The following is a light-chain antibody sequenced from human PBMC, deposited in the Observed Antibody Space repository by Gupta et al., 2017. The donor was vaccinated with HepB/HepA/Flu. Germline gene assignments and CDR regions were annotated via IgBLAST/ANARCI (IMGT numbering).Light chain of an antibody. V-gene: IGKV3-15*01. CDR2: GAS. CDR1: QSVSSS. CDR3: QQYNNWAPLT. J-gene: IGKJ4*01. Sequence: EIVMTQSPATLSVSPGERATRSCRASQSVSSSIAWYQQKPGKAPKLLIYGASTRDTGIPARFSGSGSGTEFTLTISSLQSEDFAVYYCQQYNNWAPLTFGGGTKVEIK.